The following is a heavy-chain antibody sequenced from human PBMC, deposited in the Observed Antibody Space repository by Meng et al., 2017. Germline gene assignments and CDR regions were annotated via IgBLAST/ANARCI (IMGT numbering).Heavy chain of an antibody. CDR1: GFTFDDYG. J-gene: IGHJ4*02. Sequence: GESLKISCAASGFTFDDYGMSWVRQAPGKGLEWVSGINWNGGSTGYADSVKGRFTISRDNAKNSLYLQMNSLRAEDTAVYYCARLNTAAYRRDFDYWGQGTLVTVSS. CDR3: ARLNTAAYRRDFDY. V-gene: IGHV3-20*04. CDR2: INWNGGST. D-gene: IGHD6-13*01.